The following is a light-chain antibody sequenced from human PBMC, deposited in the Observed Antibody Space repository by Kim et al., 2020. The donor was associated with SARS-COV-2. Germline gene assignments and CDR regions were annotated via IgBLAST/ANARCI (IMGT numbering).Light chain of an antibody. V-gene: IGLV6-57*02. CDR2: EDN. Sequence: GKTVTCPCTGISASIASTYVQWYQQRPGSAPTTVIYEDNQRPSGVPDRFSGSIDSSSNSASLTISGLKTEDEADYYCQSYDSSNWVFGGGTQLTVL. CDR3: QSYDSSNWV. CDR1: SASIASTY. J-gene: IGLJ3*02.